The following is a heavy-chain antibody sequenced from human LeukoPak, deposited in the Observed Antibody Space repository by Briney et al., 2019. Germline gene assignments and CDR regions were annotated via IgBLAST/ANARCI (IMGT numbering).Heavy chain of an antibody. D-gene: IGHD3-10*01. Sequence: ASVKVSCKASRYTFTYYYIHWVRQAPGQGLEWMGWINPNSGDTKYAQKFQGRVTMTRDTSINTAYMELSSLKSDDTAVYYCARHSGTGLWFGGGTYIDYCGQGTLVTVSS. CDR3: ARHSGTGLWFGGGTYIDY. V-gene: IGHV1-2*02. CDR1: RYTFTYYY. CDR2: INPNSGDT. J-gene: IGHJ4*02.